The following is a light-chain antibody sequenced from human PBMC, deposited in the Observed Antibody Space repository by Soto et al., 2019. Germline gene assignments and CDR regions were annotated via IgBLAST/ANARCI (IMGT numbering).Light chain of an antibody. J-gene: IGKJ5*01. CDR3: QQYNSYPIT. CDR2: AAS. Sequence: ETVMTQSPVTLSVSPGDTATLSCRASQRVSSHLAWYQQKPGQAPRLLIYAASTRATGIPVRFSGSGSETEFTLTISSLQPDDFATYYCQQYNSYPITFGQGTRLEIK. CDR1: QRVSSH. V-gene: IGKV3-15*01.